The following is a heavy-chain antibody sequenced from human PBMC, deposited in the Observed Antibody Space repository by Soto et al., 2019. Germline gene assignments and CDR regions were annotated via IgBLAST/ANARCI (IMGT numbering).Heavy chain of an antibody. Sequence: QVQLQESGPGLVKPSQTLSLTCTVSGGSISSGDYYWSWIRQPPGKGLEWIGYIYYSGSTYYNPSLKSRVTISVDTSNNQVSLTLSSVTAADTAVYYCASLDYAVDTANFDYLGQGTLVTVSS. J-gene: IGHJ4*02. CDR1: GGSISSGDYY. V-gene: IGHV4-30-4*01. D-gene: IGHD4-17*01. CDR2: IYYSGST. CDR3: ASLDYAVDTANFDY.